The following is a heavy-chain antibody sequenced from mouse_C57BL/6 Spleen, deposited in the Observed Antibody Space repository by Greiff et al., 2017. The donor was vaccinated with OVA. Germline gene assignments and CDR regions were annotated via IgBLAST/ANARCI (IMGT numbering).Heavy chain of an antibody. CDR1: GYAFSSYW. D-gene: IGHD3-1*01. CDR2: IYPGDGDT. Sequence: QVQLQQSGAELVKPGASVKISCKASGYAFSSYWMNWVKQRPGKGLEWIGQIYPGDGDTNYNGKFKGKATLTADKSSSTAYMQLSSLTSEDSAVYFCARSGLDVGDYYAMDYWGQGTSVTVSS. V-gene: IGHV1-80*01. CDR3: ARSGLDVGDYYAMDY. J-gene: IGHJ4*01.